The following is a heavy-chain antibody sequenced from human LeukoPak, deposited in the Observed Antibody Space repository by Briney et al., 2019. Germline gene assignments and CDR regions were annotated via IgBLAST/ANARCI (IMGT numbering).Heavy chain of an antibody. J-gene: IGHJ4*02. CDR1: GGSISSYY. V-gene: IGHV4-59*01. CDR2: IYYSGGT. CDR3: ARFDYGSYFDY. Sequence: SETLSLTCTVSGGSISSYYWSWIRQPPGKGLEWIGYIYYSGGTNYNPSLKSRVTISVDTSKNQFSLKLSSVTAADTAVYYCARFDYGSYFDYWGQGTLVTVSS. D-gene: IGHD4/OR15-4a*01.